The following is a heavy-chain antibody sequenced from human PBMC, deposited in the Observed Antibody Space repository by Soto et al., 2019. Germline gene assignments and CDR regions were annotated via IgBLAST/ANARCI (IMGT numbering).Heavy chain of an antibody. CDR1: GGTFSSET. D-gene: IGHD2-2*02. CDR3: ATLVPAPIKLFPRLGWFDP. CDR2: IIPITDSA. J-gene: IGHJ5*02. Sequence: SVKVSCKASGGTFSSETLTWLRQAPGQGLEWMGGIIPITDSAHYAQKFQGRVTITADESTFTVYMELSSLRSEDTAVYYCATLVPAPIKLFPRLGWFDPWGQGTLVTVSS. V-gene: IGHV1-69*13.